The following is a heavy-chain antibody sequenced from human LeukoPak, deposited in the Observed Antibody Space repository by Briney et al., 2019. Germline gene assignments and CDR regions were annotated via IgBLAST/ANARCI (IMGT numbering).Heavy chain of an antibody. CDR3: ARADSSGYLPFDY. CDR2: IYYSGST. Sequence: PSETLSLTCTVSGGSISSYYWSWIRQPPGKGLEWIGYIYYSGSTNYNPSLKRRVTISVDTSKNQFSLKLSSVTAADTAVYYCARADSSGYLPFDYWGQGTLVTVSS. D-gene: IGHD3-22*01. V-gene: IGHV4-59*08. J-gene: IGHJ4*02. CDR1: GGSISSYY.